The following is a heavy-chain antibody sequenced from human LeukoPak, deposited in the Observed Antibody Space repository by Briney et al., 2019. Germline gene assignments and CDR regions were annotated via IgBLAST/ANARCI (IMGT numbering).Heavy chain of an antibody. D-gene: IGHD4-17*01. CDR2: INPNSGGT. V-gene: IGHV1-2*02. CDR1: GYTFTGYY. CDR3: ARDNYGDYAGAFDI. J-gene: IGHJ3*02. Sequence: ASVKVSCKASGYTFTGYYMHWVRQAPGQGLEWMGWINPNSGGTNYAQRVQGRVTMTRDTSISTAYMELSRLRSDDTAVYYCARDNYGDYAGAFDIWGQGTMVTVSS.